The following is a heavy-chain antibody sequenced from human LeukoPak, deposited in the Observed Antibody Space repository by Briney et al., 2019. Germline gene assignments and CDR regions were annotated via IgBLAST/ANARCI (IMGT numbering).Heavy chain of an antibody. CDR3: AREARGDDYFDL. CDR1: GFTFTTYW. D-gene: IGHD4-17*01. CDR2: IKQDGSDK. Sequence: PGGSLRLSCAASGFTFTTYWMSWVRQAPGKRLEWVANIKQDGSDKYYVDSVKGRFTISRDNAKNSLYLQMNGLRAEDAAVYYCAREARGDDYFDLWGRGTLVTVSS. J-gene: IGHJ2*01. V-gene: IGHV3-7*05.